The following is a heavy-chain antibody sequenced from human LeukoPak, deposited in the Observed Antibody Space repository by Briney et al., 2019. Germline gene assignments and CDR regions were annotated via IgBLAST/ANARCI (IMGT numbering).Heavy chain of an antibody. CDR1: GGSISSGGYY. V-gene: IGHV4-61*08. CDR3: ARLKGRRDYYDFWSGYSERAFDI. J-gene: IGHJ3*02. Sequence: SETLSLTCTVSGGSISSGGYYWSWIRQPPGKGLEWIGYIYTSGSTNYNPSLKSRVTISVDTSKNQFSLKLSSVTAADTAVYYCARLKGRRDYYDFWSGYSERAFDIWGQGTMVTVSS. CDR2: IYTSGST. D-gene: IGHD3-3*01.